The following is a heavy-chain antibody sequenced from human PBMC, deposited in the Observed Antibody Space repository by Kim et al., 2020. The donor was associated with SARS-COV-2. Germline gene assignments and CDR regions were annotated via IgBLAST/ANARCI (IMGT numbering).Heavy chain of an antibody. CDR1: GFTFSSYG. V-gene: IGHV3-33*08. Sequence: GGSLRLACAASGFTFSSYGMHWVRQAPGKGLEWVAVIWYDGSNKYYADSVKGRFTISRDNSKNTLYLQMNSLRAEDTAVYYCARDVGSGDFDYWGQGTLVTVSS. D-gene: IGHD3-3*01. J-gene: IGHJ4*02. CDR3: ARDVGSGDFDY. CDR2: IWYDGSNK.